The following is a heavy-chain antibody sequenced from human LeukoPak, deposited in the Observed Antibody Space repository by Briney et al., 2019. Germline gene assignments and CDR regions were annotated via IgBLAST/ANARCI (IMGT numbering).Heavy chain of an antibody. Sequence: ASVKVSYKASGYTFTGYYMHWVRQAPGQGLEWMGWINPNRGGTNYAQKLQGRVTMTTDTSTSTAYMELRSLRSDDTAVYYCARVYQLYYFDSSGYYPEDYWGQGTLVTVSS. CDR3: ARVYQLYYFDSSGYYPEDY. V-gene: IGHV1-2*02. D-gene: IGHD3-22*01. J-gene: IGHJ4*02. CDR2: INPNRGGT. CDR1: GYTFTGYY.